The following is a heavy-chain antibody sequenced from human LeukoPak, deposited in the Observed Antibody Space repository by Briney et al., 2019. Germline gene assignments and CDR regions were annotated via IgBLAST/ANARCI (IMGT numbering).Heavy chain of an antibody. D-gene: IGHD2-15*01. CDR2: IRYDGSNK. CDR1: GFTFSNYA. Sequence: GGSLRLSCGASGFTFSNYAMSWVRQAPGKGLEWVAFIRYDGSNKYYADSVKGRFTISRDNSKNTLYLQMNSLRAEDTAVYYCAKDHMGSPHAFDIWGQGTMVTVSS. V-gene: IGHV3-30*02. J-gene: IGHJ3*02. CDR3: AKDHMGSPHAFDI.